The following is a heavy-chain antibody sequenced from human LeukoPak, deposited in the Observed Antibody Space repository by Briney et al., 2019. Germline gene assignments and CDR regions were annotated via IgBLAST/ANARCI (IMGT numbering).Heavy chain of an antibody. Sequence: SETLSLTCTVSGGSISSGSYYWSWIRQPAGKGLEWIGRIHTSGSTNYNPSLKSRVTISVDTAKNQFSLKLTSVTAADTAVYYCARVMTSYYYYYGMDVWGQGTTVTVSS. CDR2: IHTSGST. CDR3: ARVMTSYYYYYGMDV. J-gene: IGHJ6*02. D-gene: IGHD3-22*01. V-gene: IGHV4-61*02. CDR1: GGSISSGSYY.